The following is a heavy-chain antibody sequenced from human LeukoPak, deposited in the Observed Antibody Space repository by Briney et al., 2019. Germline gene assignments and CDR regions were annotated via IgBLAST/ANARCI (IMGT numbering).Heavy chain of an antibody. CDR1: GYSFTSYW. CDR3: ARPTGYSSGWYGNFDY. CDR2: IYPGDSDT. J-gene: IGHJ4*02. V-gene: IGHV5-51*01. D-gene: IGHD6-19*01. Sequence: GESLKISCQGSGYSFTSYWIGWVRQMPGKGLEWMGIIYPGDSDTRYSPSFQGQVTISADKSISTAYLQWSSLKASDTAMYYCARPTGYSSGWYGNFDYWGQGTLVTVSS.